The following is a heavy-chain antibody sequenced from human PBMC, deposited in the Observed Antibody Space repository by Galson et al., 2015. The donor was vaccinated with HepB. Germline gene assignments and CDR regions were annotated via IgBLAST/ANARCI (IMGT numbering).Heavy chain of an antibody. J-gene: IGHJ3*02. D-gene: IGHD6-6*01. CDR2: IDPTDSYT. Sequence: QSGAEVKKPGESLRISCNGLGYTFTTNWITWLRQMPGKGLEWMGRIDPTDSYTNYSPSFQGHVTMSADKSISTAHLHWSSLKASDTAMYYCARPYKYSGSSVAFDIWGQGTMVPVSS. CDR3: ARPYKYSGSSVAFDI. CDR1: GYTFTTNW. V-gene: IGHV5-10-1*01.